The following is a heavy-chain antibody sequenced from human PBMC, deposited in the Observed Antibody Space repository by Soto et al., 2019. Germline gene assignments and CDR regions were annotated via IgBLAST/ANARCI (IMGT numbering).Heavy chain of an antibody. V-gene: IGHV4-39*01. Sequence: LSLTFSFSDGSFCSSYYLGCLRHAPGKGLEWLGNIYYRGHTYYNPSLKSRFAMSVDTSKNQFSLTLTSVTAADTAVYYCARYFLRGRFFDSCGQRTLVTVSS. CDR3: ARYFLRGRFFDS. J-gene: IGHJ4*02. D-gene: IGHD3-10*01. CDR2: IYYRGHT. CDR1: DGSFCSSYY.